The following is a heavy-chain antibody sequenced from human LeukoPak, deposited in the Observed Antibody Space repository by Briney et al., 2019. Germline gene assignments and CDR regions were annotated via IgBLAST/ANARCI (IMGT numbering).Heavy chain of an antibody. CDR1: GFTFNNAW. Sequence: GGSLRLSCAASGFTFNNAWMTWVRQAPGKGLERVGRIRGKTDGETTDYAAPVQGRFTISRDDSKDTLYLQMNSLKTEDTAVYYCILASAGPAYWGQGTLVTVSS. D-gene: IGHD6-13*01. J-gene: IGHJ4*02. CDR2: IRGKTDGETT. CDR3: ILASAGPAY. V-gene: IGHV3-15*01.